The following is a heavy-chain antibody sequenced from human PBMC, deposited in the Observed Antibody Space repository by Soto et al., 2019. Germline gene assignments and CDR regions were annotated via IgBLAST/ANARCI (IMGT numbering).Heavy chain of an antibody. D-gene: IGHD3-22*01. Sequence: QVQLVESGGGEVQPGGSLRVSCATSGFSFNDYAMYWVRQAPGQGLEWVAIISSHGHHQFYLDNLRGRFTVSRDNSKNTLYLQMNSLRPEDTAVYYCSRGTYYPQSSGLHADYWGPGTVVTVSS. V-gene: IGHV3-30*03. J-gene: IGHJ4*02. CDR2: ISSHGHHQ. CDR1: GFSFNDYA. CDR3: SRGTYYPQSSGLHADY.